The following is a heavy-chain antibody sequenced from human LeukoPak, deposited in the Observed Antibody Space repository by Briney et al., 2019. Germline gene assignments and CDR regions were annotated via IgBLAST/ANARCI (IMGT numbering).Heavy chain of an antibody. V-gene: IGHV3-21*01. CDR2: ISSSSSYI. J-gene: IGHJ6*04. CDR1: GFTFSSYS. CDR3: AREDGSGSRHYYYYGMDV. D-gene: IGHD3-10*01. Sequence: PGGSLRLSCAASGFTFSSYSMNWVRQAPGKGLEWVSSISSSSSYIYYADSVKGRFTISRDNAKNTLYLQMNSLRAEDTAVYYCAREDGSGSRHYYYYGMDVWGKGTTVTVSS.